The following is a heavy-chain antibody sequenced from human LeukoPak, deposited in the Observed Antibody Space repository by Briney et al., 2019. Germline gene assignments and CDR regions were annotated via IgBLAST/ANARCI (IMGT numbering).Heavy chain of an antibody. CDR3: ARHWETSSWYVDY. CDR1: GGSITNYY. CDR2: IYYSGGT. V-gene: IGHV4-59*08. J-gene: IGHJ4*02. Sequence: SETLSLTCTVSGGSITNYYWSWLRQPPGKGLEWIGYIYYSGGTNYNPSLKSRVTISVDTSKNQFSLKLSSVTAADTAVYYCARHWETSSWYVDYWGQGILVTVSS. D-gene: IGHD6-13*01.